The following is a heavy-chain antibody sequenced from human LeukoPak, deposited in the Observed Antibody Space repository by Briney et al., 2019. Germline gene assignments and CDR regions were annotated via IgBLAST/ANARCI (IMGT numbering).Heavy chain of an antibody. CDR1: GGSVSSGSYY. Sequence: SETLSLTCTVSGGSVSSGSYYWSWIRQPPGKGLEWIGYIYCSGSTNYNPSLKSRVTISVDTSKNQFSLKLSSVTAADTAVYYCARGGRRYSYGALTYYYYGMDVWGQGTTVTVSS. CDR3: ARGGRRYSYGALTYYYYGMDV. CDR2: IYCSGST. V-gene: IGHV4-61*01. J-gene: IGHJ6*02. D-gene: IGHD5-18*01.